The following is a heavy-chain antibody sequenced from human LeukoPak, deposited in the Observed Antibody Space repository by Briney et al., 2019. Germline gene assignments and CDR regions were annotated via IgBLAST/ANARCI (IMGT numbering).Heavy chain of an antibody. CDR2: IKSKTDGGTT. D-gene: IGHD6-6*01. J-gene: IGHJ4*02. CDR1: AFTFSNDW. CDR3: TRQQLVFDC. Sequence: GGSLRLSCAASAFTFSNDWMSWVRQAPGMGLEWVGHIKSKTDGGTTDYAAPVKGRFTISRDDSKNTLYLQMNSLKTEDTAVYYCTRQQLVFDCWGQGTLVTVSS. V-gene: IGHV3-15*01.